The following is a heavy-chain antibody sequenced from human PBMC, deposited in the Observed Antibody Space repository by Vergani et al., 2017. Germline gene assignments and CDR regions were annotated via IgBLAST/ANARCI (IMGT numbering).Heavy chain of an antibody. Sequence: QLQLQESGPGLVKPSETLSLTCTVSGGSISSSSYYWGWIRQPPGKGQEWIGSIYYSGSTYYNPSLKSRVTISVDTSKNQFSLKLSSVTAADTAVYYCARAPFVSMIVVVITTGYFDYWGQGTLVTVSS. CDR3: ARAPFVSMIVVVITTGYFDY. V-gene: IGHV4-39*07. CDR2: IYYSGST. CDR1: GGSISSSSYY. J-gene: IGHJ4*02. D-gene: IGHD3-22*01.